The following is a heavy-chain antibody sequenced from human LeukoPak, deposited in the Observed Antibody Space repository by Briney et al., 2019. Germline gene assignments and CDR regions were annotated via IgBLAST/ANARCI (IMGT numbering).Heavy chain of an antibody. CDR3: ARHGNHYGSGSYPYYFDY. V-gene: IGHV3-48*03. D-gene: IGHD3-10*01. Sequence: PGGSLRLSCAASGFTFSSYEMNWVRQAPGKGLEWVSYIGSSGFTIYYADSVTGRFTISRDNAKNSLYLQMNSLRAEDTAVYYYARHGNHYGSGSYPYYFDYWGQGTLVTVSS. CDR2: IGSSGFTI. J-gene: IGHJ4*02. CDR1: GFTFSSYE.